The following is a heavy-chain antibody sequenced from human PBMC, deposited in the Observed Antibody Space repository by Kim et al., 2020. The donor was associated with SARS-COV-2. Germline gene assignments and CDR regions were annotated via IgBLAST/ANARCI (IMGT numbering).Heavy chain of an antibody. Sequence: SETLSLTCTVSGGSITSTSSNWTWIRQPPGKGLEWIVTVVYSGATFQNPSLESRVTISVDSSKNQFSLEVSSLTAADSAVYYCARRNYPSYFDSWGQGALVTVSS. CDR1: GGSITSTSSN. D-gene: IGHD4-4*01. CDR3: ARRNYPSYFDS. V-gene: IGHV4-39*01. CDR2: VVYSGAT. J-gene: IGHJ4*02.